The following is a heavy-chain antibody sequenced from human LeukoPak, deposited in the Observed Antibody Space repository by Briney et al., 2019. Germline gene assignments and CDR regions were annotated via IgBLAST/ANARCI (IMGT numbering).Heavy chain of an antibody. CDR1: GGSISSSSYY. J-gene: IGHJ4*02. Sequence: PSETLSLTCTVSGGSISSSSYYWVWIRQPRGKGLEWIGSIYYSGSTYYNPSLKSRVTISVDTSKNQFSLKLSSVTAADTAVYYCARRYYYDSSGYYQGYYFDYWGQGTLLTVSS. D-gene: IGHD3-22*01. CDR2: IYYSGST. V-gene: IGHV4-39*01. CDR3: ARRYYYDSSGYYQGYYFDY.